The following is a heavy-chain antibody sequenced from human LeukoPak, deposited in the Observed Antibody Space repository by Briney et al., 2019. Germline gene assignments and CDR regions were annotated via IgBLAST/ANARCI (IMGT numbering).Heavy chain of an antibody. CDR1: GGSISSGSYY. D-gene: IGHD3-22*01. CDR2: IYTTGST. Sequence: SQTLSLTCTVSGGSISSGSYYWSWIRQPAGKGLEWIGRIYTTGSTNYNPSLKSRVTISVDTSKNQFSLKLSSVTAADTAVYYCARAYYDSNFDYWGRGTLVTVSS. CDR3: ARAYYDSNFDY. J-gene: IGHJ2*01. V-gene: IGHV4-61*02.